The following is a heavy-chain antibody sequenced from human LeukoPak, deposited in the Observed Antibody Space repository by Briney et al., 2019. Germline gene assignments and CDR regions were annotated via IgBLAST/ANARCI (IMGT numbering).Heavy chain of an antibody. CDR1: GYSFTSYW. CDR2: IYPGDSDT. V-gene: IGHV5-51*01. CDR3: ARRGTYYYVSSGYGYGMDV. Sequence: GESLKISCKGSGYSFTSYWIGWVRQMPGKGLEWMGIIYPGDSDTRYSPSFQGQVTISADKSISTAYLQWSSLKASDTAMYYCARRGTYYYVSSGYGYGMDVWGQGTTVTVSS. D-gene: IGHD3-22*01. J-gene: IGHJ6*02.